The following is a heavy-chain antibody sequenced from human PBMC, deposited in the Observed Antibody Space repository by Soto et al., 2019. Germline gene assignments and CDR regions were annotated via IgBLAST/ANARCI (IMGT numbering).Heavy chain of an antibody. V-gene: IGHV1-24*01. J-gene: IGHJ5*02. Sequence: ASVKVSCKVSGYTLTELSMHWVRQAPGKGLEWMGGFDPEDGETIYAQKFQGRVTMTEDTSTDTAYMELSSLRSEDTAVYYCATVCSGGSCYRQFGPWGQGTLVTVSS. CDR2: FDPEDGET. CDR3: ATVCSGGSCYRQFGP. CDR1: GYTLTELS. D-gene: IGHD2-15*01.